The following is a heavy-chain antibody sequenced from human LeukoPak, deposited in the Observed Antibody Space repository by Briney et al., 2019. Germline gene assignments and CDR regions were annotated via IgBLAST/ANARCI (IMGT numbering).Heavy chain of an antibody. Sequence: GGSLRLSCAASGFNFSDYYMNWIRQAPGKGLEWVSYISSSASVIYYADSVKGRFTISRDNSKNTLYLQMNSLRAEDTAVYYCAKGGYYDSSGYLGFDYWGQGTLVTVSS. CDR3: AKGGYYDSSGYLGFDY. CDR2: ISSSASVI. V-gene: IGHV3-11*04. D-gene: IGHD3-22*01. CDR1: GFNFSDYY. J-gene: IGHJ4*02.